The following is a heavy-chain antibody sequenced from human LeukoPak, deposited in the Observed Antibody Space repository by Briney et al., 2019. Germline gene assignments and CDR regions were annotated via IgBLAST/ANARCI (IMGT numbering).Heavy chain of an antibody. V-gene: IGHV4-39*01. D-gene: IGHD4-23*01. CDR1: GGSISSSSYY. Sequence: SETLSLTGTVSGGSISSSSYYWGWIRQPPGKGLEWIGSIYYSGSTYYNPSLKSRVTISVDTSKNQFPLKLSSVTAADTAVYYCASPDYGGNSRAFDIWGQGTMVTVSS. J-gene: IGHJ3*02. CDR2: IYYSGST. CDR3: ASPDYGGNSRAFDI.